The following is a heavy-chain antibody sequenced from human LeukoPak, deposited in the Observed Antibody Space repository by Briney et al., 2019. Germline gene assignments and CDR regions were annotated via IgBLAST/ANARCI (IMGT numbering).Heavy chain of an antibody. J-gene: IGHJ4*02. CDR3: VRHDGRGGATMGALDS. CDR2: IYYGRTI. V-gene: IGHV4-39*01. Sequence: SETLSLTCTVSAGSISSSSHHWGWIRQSPGKGLDWIGSIYYGRTIYYNPSLNSRVTISVVTSKNQFSLQLNSVTAADTAVYYCVRHDGRGGATMGALDSWGQGSLVTVSS. D-gene: IGHD5-12*01. CDR1: AGSISSSSHH.